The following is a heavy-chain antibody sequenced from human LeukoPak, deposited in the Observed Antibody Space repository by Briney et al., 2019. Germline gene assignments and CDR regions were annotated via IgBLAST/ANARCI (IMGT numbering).Heavy chain of an antibody. J-gene: IGHJ5*01. CDR1: GYSINSGYY. Sequence: SETLSLTCAVSGYSINSGYYWGWIRQPPGKGLEWIGSIYHRGTTYYNPSLKRRVSISVDTSKNQFSLKLSSVPAADTAMYYCARIAMFYYESSGYYSDSWGQGTLVTVSS. D-gene: IGHD3-22*01. CDR3: ARIAMFYYESSGYYSDS. V-gene: IGHV4-38-2*01. CDR2: IYHRGTT.